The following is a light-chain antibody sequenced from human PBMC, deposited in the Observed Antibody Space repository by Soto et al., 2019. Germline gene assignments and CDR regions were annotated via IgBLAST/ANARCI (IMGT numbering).Light chain of an antibody. V-gene: IGLV2-14*03. CDR2: EVT. CDR1: SSDVGGYNF. CDR3: SSYTTSSTLV. Sequence: QSALTQPASASGSPGQSITISCTGTSSDVGGYNFVSWYQQHPGKAPKLMIFEVTSRPSGVSNRFSGSKSGNTASLTISGLQPEDEADYYCSSYTTSSTLVFGTGTKVTDL. J-gene: IGLJ1*01.